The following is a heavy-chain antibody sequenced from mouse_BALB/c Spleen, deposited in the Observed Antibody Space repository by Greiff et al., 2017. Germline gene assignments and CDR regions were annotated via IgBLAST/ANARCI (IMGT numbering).Heavy chain of an antibody. D-gene: IGHD4-1*01. CDR3: ARDAANWDAWFAY. Sequence: VQLKQSGPGLVKPSQSLSLTCTVTGYSITSDYAWNWIRQFPGNKLEWMGYISYSGSTSYNPSLKSRISITRDKSKNQFFLQLNSVTTEDTATYYCARDAANWDAWFAYWGQGTLVTVSA. V-gene: IGHV3-2*02. J-gene: IGHJ3*01. CDR2: ISYSGST. CDR1: GYSITSDYA.